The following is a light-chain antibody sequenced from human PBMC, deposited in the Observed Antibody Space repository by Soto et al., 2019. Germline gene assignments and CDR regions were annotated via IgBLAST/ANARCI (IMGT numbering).Light chain of an antibody. CDR3: QQFYSLPLT. Sequence: DIQMTQSPSSLSASVGDRVTISCQASEDISNFLNWYQQKPGKAPKILIYDASVLEAAVPSRFSGGGSGTHFTLTISNLQAEDVGTYYCQQFYSLPLTCGGGTNVEIK. V-gene: IGKV1-33*01. CDR2: DAS. J-gene: IGKJ4*01. CDR1: EDISNF.